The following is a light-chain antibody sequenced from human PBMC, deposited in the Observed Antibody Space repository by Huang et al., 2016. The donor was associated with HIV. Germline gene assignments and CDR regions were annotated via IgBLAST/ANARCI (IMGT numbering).Light chain of an antibody. CDR2: LGA. V-gene: IGKV2-28*01. CDR1: QSLLRSDGFHH. J-gene: IGKJ1*01. Sequence: DIVMTQSPLSLPVTPGEPASISCRSSQSLLRSDGFHHLDWYLQRPGQSPQRLIYLGAQRAYGAPDRFSGSGSGTDFTLKISRVEAEDVGVYYCMQGPQTPWTFGQGTKVEIK. CDR3: MQGPQTPWT.